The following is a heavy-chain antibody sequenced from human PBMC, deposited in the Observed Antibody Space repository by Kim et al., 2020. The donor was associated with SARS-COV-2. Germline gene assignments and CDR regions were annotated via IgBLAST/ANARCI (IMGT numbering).Heavy chain of an antibody. CDR2: T. J-gene: IGHJ4*02. V-gene: IGHV1-18*01. CDR3: ARGAYGDVSFDY. D-gene: IGHD4-17*01. Sequence: TKYGRKVQGRVIMTTDTSTNTAYMELRSLSSDDTAMYYCARGAYGDVSFDYWGQGTLVTVSS.